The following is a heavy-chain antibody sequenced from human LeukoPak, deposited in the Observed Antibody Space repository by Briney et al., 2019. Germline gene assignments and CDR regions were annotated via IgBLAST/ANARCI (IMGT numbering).Heavy chain of an antibody. J-gene: IGHJ5*02. CDR2: IYYSGST. D-gene: IGHD1-14*01. Sequence: PSETLSLTCTVSGGSISTYYWSWIRQPPGEGLEWIGYIYYSGSTSYNPSLKSRVTMSVDTSKSQFSLNLSSVTAADTAVYYCARQRARDYNIYWFDPWGQGTLVTVSS. CDR3: ARQRARDYNIYWFDP. CDR1: GGSISTYY. V-gene: IGHV4-59*08.